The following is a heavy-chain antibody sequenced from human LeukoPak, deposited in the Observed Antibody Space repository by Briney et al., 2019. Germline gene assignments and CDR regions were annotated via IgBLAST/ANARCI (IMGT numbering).Heavy chain of an antibody. Sequence: GGSLRLSCAASGFTFSNAWMSWVRQAPGKGLEWVGRIKSKTDGGTTDYAAPVKGRFTISRDDSKNTLYLQMNSLKTEDTAVYYCTTDTPHYYYYYYMDVWGKGTTVTISS. CDR1: GFTFSNAW. CDR2: IKSKTDGGTT. V-gene: IGHV3-15*01. J-gene: IGHJ6*03. CDR3: TTDTPHYYYYYYMDV.